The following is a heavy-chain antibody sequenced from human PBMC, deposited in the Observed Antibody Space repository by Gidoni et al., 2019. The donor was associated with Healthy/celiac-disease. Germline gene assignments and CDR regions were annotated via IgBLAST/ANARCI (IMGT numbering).Heavy chain of an antibody. Sequence: QVQLGESGGGVVQPGRALRLSWADSGFTVSSDAMHWVRQAPGKGLEWVAVISYDGSNKYYADSVKGRFTISRDNSKNTLYLQMNSLRAEDTAVYYCARDRELTIFGVGEFDYWGQGTLVTVSS. D-gene: IGHD3-3*01. J-gene: IGHJ4*02. CDR1: GFTVSSDA. CDR2: ISYDGSNK. CDR3: ARDRELTIFGVGEFDY. V-gene: IGHV3-30-3*01.